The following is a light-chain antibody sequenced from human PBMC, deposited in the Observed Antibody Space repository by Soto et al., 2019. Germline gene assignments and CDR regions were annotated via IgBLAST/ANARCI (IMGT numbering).Light chain of an antibody. J-gene: IGKJ4*01. CDR1: QSVRSTY. V-gene: IGKV3-20*01. CDR2: DAS. Sequence: VRTQSPGTLSLSPGERATLPCRASQSVRSTYLAWYQQKPGQAPRLLIYDASSRATDIPDRFSGSGSGTDFTLTISSLEPEDFAVYYCQQFSSYPLTFGGGTKVDIK. CDR3: QQFSSYPLT.